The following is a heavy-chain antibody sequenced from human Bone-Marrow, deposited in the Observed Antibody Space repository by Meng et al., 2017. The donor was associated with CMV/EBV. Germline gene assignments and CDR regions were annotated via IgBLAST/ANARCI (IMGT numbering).Heavy chain of an antibody. V-gene: IGHV1-2*02. Sequence: QVQLVQSGAEVKKPGASVKVSCKASGYTFTGYYMHWVRQAPGQGLEWMGWINPNSGGTNYAQKFQGRVTMTRDTSISTAYMELSRLRSDDTAMYYCARVDGYGDYVRWYFDYWGQGTLVTVSS. D-gene: IGHD4-17*01. J-gene: IGHJ4*02. CDR3: ARVDGYGDYVRWYFDY. CDR1: GYTFTGYY. CDR2: INPNSGGT.